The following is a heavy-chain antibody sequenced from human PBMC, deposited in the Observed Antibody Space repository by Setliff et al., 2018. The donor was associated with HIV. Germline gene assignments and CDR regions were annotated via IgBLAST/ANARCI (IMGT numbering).Heavy chain of an antibody. D-gene: IGHD5-12*01. CDR3: ARGGNSRAAWFDS. V-gene: IGHV4-61*02. J-gene: IGHJ5*01. CDR1: GGSINSGAYL. Sequence: SETLSLTCTVSGGSINSGAYLWAWIRQPAGKGLEWIGRIFRAGNATYNPSLKSRAILSVDTSQNQFSLQLKHVTAADTAIYYCARGGNSRAAWFDSWGQGTLVTVSS. CDR2: IFRAGNA.